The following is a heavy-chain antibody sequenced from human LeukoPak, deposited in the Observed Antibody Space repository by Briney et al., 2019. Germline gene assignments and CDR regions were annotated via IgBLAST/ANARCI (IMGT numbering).Heavy chain of an antibody. D-gene: IGHD5-12*01. CDR2: IRGGADDT. J-gene: IGHJ5*02. V-gene: IGHV3-23*01. Sequence: GGSLRLSCAASGFTFRSYSMAWVRLAPGKGLEWVSVIRGGADDTSYADSVKGRFTISRDNSKNTLFLQMDGLRVEDTAVYYCATSGFSGYDHPSWGQETLVTVSS. CDR1: GFTFRSYS. CDR3: ATSGFSGYDHPS.